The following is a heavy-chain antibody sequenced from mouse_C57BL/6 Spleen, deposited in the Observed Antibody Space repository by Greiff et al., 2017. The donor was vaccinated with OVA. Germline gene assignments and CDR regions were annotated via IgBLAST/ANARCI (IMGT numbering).Heavy chain of an antibody. V-gene: IGHV1-55*01. J-gene: IGHJ3*01. CDR2: IYPGSGST. CDR3: ARGDKSLFAY. Sequence: VQLQQPGAELVKPGASVKMSCKASGYTFTSYCITLVKQRPGQGLSLIGYIYPGSGSTNYNEKFKSKATLTVDTSSSTAYMQLSSLTSEDSAVYYCARGDKSLFAYWGQGTLVTVSA. D-gene: IGHD3-3*01. CDR1: GYTFTSYC.